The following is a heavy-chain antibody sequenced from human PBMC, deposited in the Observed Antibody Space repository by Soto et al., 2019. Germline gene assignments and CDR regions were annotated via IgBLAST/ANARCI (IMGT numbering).Heavy chain of an antibody. J-gene: IGHJ6*02. D-gene: IGHD3-3*01. Sequence: ASVKVSCKASGYTFTSYGISWVRQAPGQGLEWMGWISAYNGNTNYAQKLQGRVTMTTDTSTSTAYMELRSLRSDDTAVYYCARESFYYDFWSGYYYYYYGMDVWGQGTTVTVSS. V-gene: IGHV1-18*01. CDR3: ARESFYYDFWSGYYYYYYGMDV. CDR2: ISAYNGNT. CDR1: GYTFTSYG.